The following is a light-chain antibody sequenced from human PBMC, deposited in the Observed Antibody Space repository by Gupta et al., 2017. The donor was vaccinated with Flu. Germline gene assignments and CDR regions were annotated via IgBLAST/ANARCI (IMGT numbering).Light chain of an antibody. CDR3: QQSYTAPRT. Sequence: GDRVTITCRASQIISNFLNWYQQKPGIAPKLLIYAASSLQSGVPSRFSGSGSGTDFTLTISSLQAEDFATYYCQQSYTAPRTFGQGTKVEIK. V-gene: IGKV1-39*01. CDR2: AAS. CDR1: QIISNF. J-gene: IGKJ1*01.